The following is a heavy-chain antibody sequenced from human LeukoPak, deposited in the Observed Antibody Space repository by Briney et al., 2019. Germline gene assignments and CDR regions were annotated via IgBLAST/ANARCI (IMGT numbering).Heavy chain of an antibody. D-gene: IGHD5-18*01. CDR2: IKSKTDGGTT. V-gene: IGHV3-15*01. CDR1: GFTFGNAW. Sequence: GGSLRLSCAASGFTFGNAWMSWVRQAPGKGLEWVGRIKSKTDGGTTDYAAPVKGRFTISRDDSKNTLYLQMNSLKTEDTAVYYCTTAVYSYGSGYYFDYWGQGTLVTVSS. J-gene: IGHJ4*02. CDR3: TTAVYSYGSGYYFDY.